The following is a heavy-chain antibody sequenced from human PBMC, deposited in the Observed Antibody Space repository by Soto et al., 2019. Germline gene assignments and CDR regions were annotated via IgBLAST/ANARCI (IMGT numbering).Heavy chain of an antibody. Sequence: SETLSLTCSVSGGSISVYYWSWIRQTPGKGLEWIGNINYSGSTNYNPSLKSRVTISVDTSKNQFSLKLSSVTAADTAVYYCARYDDWSGFYLNWFDPWGQGTPVTVSS. J-gene: IGHJ5*02. CDR3: ARYDDWSGFYLNWFDP. CDR2: INYSGST. CDR1: GGSISVYY. V-gene: IGHV4-59*08. D-gene: IGHD3-3*01.